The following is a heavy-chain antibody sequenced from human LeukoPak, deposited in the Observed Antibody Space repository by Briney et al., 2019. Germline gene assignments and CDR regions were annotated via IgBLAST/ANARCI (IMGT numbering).Heavy chain of an antibody. CDR1: GYTFTGYY. J-gene: IGHJ5*02. D-gene: IGHD3-22*01. Sequence: ASVKVSCKASGYTFTGYYMHWVRQAPGQGLEWMGWINPNSGGTNYAQKFQGRVTMTRDTSISTAYMGLSRLRSDDTAVYYCARDNDYYDSSGYYFNWFDPWGQGTLVTVSS. CDR3: ARDNDYYDSSGYYFNWFDP. CDR2: INPNSGGT. V-gene: IGHV1-2*02.